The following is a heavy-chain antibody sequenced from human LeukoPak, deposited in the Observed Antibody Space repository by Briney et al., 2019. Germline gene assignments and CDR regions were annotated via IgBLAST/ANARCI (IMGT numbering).Heavy chain of an antibody. Sequence: SGTLSLTCAVYGGSFSGYYWSWIRQPPGKGLEWIGEINHSGSTNYNPSLKSRVTISVDTSKNQFSLKLSSVTAADTAVYYCARGRGYSSGWYVYWGQGTLVTVSS. CDR1: GGSFSGYY. D-gene: IGHD6-19*01. CDR2: INHSGST. CDR3: ARGRGYSSGWYVY. J-gene: IGHJ4*02. V-gene: IGHV4-34*01.